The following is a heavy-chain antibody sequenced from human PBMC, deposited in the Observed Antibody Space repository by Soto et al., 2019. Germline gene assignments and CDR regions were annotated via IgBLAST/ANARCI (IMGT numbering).Heavy chain of an antibody. Sequence: QVQLQESGPGLVKPSGTLSLTCAVSSGSISSSNWWSWVRQPPGKGPEWSGEIYHSGSTNYNPPLKSRVTISVDKSKNHLSLKLSSVTAADTAVYYCASPPAGYCSGGSCRGAFDIWGQGTMVTVSS. CDR3: ASPPAGYCSGGSCRGAFDI. V-gene: IGHV4-4*02. D-gene: IGHD2-15*01. J-gene: IGHJ3*02. CDR1: SGSISSSNW. CDR2: IYHSGST.